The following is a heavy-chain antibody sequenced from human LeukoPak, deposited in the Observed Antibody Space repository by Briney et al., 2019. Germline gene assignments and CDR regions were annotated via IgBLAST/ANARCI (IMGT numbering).Heavy chain of an antibody. CDR2: INSDGSST. D-gene: IGHD1-1*01. CDR3: TRTTTTADWYFDL. J-gene: IGHJ2*01. V-gene: IGHV3-74*01. Sequence: PGGSLRLSCAVSGFTFSNYWMYWVRQAPGKRLVWVARINSDGSSTTYADSVEGRFTISRDNTKSMLYLQMHSLRVDDSAVYFCTRTTTTADWYFDLWGRGTLVTVSS. CDR1: GFTFSNYW.